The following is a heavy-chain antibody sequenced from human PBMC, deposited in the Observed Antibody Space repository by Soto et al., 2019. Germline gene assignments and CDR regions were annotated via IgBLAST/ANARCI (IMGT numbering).Heavy chain of an antibody. Sequence: PGGSLRLSCAASGFTFSSYGMHWVRQAPGKGLEWVAVISYDGSDKYYADSVKGRFSISRDNSKNTLYLQMNSLRPEDTAVYYCAKVTGYCSSSSCRRDYYYYYGMDVWGQGTTVTVSS. D-gene: IGHD2-2*01. CDR1: GFTFSSYG. CDR3: AKVTGYCSSSSCRRDYYYYYGMDV. V-gene: IGHV3-30*18. CDR2: ISYDGSDK. J-gene: IGHJ6*02.